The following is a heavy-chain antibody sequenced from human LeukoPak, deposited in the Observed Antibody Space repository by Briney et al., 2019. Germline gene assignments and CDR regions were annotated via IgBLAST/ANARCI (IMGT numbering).Heavy chain of an antibody. J-gene: IGHJ4*02. CDR2: ISTNTGNP. V-gene: IGHV7-4-1*02. CDR1: GYTFTSYA. Sequence: GASVKVSCKASGYTFTSYAMNWVRQAPGQGLEWMGWISTNTGNPTYAQGFTGRFVFSLDTSVSTAYLQISSLKAEDTAVYYCARVVGCGGDCYSGISDYWGQGTLVTVSS. D-gene: IGHD2-21*02. CDR3: ARVVGCGGDCYSGISDY.